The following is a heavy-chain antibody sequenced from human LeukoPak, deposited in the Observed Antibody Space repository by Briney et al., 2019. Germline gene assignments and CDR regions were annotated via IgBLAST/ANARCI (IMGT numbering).Heavy chain of an antibody. Sequence: GVSLRLSCAASGFTFSSYAMSWVRQAPGKGLEWVSAISGSGGSTYYADSVKGRFTISRDNSKNTLYLQMNSLRAEDTAVYYCAKGGAYGPGCYFDYWGQGTLVTVSS. D-gene: IGHD3-10*01. CDR3: AKGGAYGPGCYFDY. CDR2: ISGSGGST. CDR1: GFTFSSYA. V-gene: IGHV3-23*01. J-gene: IGHJ4*02.